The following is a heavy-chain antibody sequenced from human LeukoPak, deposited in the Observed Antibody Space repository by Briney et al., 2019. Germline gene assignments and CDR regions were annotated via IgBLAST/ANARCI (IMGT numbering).Heavy chain of an antibody. CDR2: SSGSGGST. V-gene: IGHV3-23*01. CDR1: GFTFSSYA. D-gene: IGHD6-6*01. Sequence: GRSLRLSCAASGFTFSSYAMSAVRQAPGKGLEWVSASSGSGGSTYYAVSVKGRFTISRDNSKNTLYLQMSSLRAEDTAVYYCAKSSGSHQASDYWGQGTRVTVSS. CDR3: AKSSGSHQASDY. J-gene: IGHJ4*02.